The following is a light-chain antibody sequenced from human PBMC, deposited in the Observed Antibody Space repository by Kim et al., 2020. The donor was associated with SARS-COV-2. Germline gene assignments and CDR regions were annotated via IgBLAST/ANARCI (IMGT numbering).Light chain of an antibody. Sequence: APGKTAKIACGDSNIGMKGVHWSQQKPGQAPLLVIYYDSGRPSGTPERFSGSNSGNTATLTSSRVEAGDEADYYCQVWDTNSDHVVFGGGTQLTVL. CDR2: YDS. J-gene: IGLJ2*01. CDR3: QVWDTNSDHVV. V-gene: IGLV3-21*04. CDR1: NIGMKG.